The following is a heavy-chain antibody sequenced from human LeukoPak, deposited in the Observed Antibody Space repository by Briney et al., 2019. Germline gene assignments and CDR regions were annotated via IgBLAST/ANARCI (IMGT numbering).Heavy chain of an antibody. D-gene: IGHD4-17*01. CDR1: GFTFNTYG. Sequence: PGRSLRLSCAASGFTFNTYGMHWVRQAPGKGLEWVAVISYDGRNKFDADSVKGRFTISRDNSENTPYLQMNSLIPEDTAVYYCAKGSAYGDYYYYGMDVWGQGTTVTVSS. V-gene: IGHV3-30*18. J-gene: IGHJ6*02. CDR2: ISYDGRNK. CDR3: AKGSAYGDYYYYGMDV.